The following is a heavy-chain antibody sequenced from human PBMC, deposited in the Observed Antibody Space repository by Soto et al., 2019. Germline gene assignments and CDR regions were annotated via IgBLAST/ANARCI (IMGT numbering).Heavy chain of an antibody. Sequence: PSETLSLTCTVSGGSISSGGYYWNWIRQHPGKGLEWIGYIYYSGSTYYNPSLKSRVTISVDTSKNQFSLKLSSVTAADTAVYYCARDPTNRPPRMDVWGQGTTVTVS. V-gene: IGHV4-31*03. CDR1: GGSISSGGYY. J-gene: IGHJ6*02. D-gene: IGHD1-1*01. CDR3: ARDPTNRPPRMDV. CDR2: IYYSGST.